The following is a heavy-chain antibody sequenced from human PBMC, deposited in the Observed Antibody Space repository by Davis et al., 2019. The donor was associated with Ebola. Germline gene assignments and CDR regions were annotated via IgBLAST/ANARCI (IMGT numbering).Heavy chain of an antibody. V-gene: IGHV4-4*07. CDR3: ARDGNWNGAEYFDY. CDR2: IYTTGST. D-gene: IGHD1-1*01. CDR1: GGSISGYY. J-gene: IGHJ4*02. Sequence: SETLSLTCTVSGGSISGYYWSWIRQPAGKGLEWIGRIYTTGSTNYNPSLKSRVTMSVDTSKNQFSLDLSSVTAADTAVYYCARDGNWNGAEYFDYWGQGTLVTVSS.